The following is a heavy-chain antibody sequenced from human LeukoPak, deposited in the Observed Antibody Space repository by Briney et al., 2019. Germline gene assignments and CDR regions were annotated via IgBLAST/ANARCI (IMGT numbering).Heavy chain of an antibody. Sequence: PGGSLRLSCAASGFTFDDYAMHWVRQAPGKGPEWVSGISWNSGSIGYADSVKGRFTISRDNAKNSLYLQMNSLRAEDTASYYCARTPSYCSGGRCYVSHYFDYWGQGTLATVSS. CDR1: GFTFDDYA. V-gene: IGHV3-9*01. J-gene: IGHJ4*02. CDR2: ISWNSGSI. D-gene: IGHD2-15*01. CDR3: ARTPSYCSGGRCYVSHYFDY.